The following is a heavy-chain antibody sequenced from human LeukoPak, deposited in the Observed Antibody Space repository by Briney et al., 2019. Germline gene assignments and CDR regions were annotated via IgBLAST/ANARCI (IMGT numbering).Heavy chain of an antibody. CDR2: INGDGSNT. CDR1: GFTFSSHW. V-gene: IGHV3-74*03. D-gene: IGHD5-12*01. Sequence: GGSLRLSCAASGFTFSSHWMHWVRQAPGKGLVWVSRINGDGSNTTYADSVKGRFTISRDNSKNTLYLQMNSLRVEDTAVYYCAKTRGGVVATTSDYWGQGTLVTVSS. CDR3: AKTRGGVVATTSDY. J-gene: IGHJ4*02.